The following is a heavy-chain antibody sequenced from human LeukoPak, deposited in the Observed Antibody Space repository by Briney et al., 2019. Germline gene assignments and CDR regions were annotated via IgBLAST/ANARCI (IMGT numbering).Heavy chain of an antibody. CDR3: ARVVGRYCSSTSCYIDY. D-gene: IGHD2-2*02. CDR1: GGSISTYY. Sequence: PSETLSLTCIVSGGSISTYYWSWIRQPPGKGLEWIGYIYDSGSTNYNPSLKSRVTISEDTSKRQFSLKLRSVTAADTAAYYCARVVGRYCSSTSCYIDYWGQGTLVTVSS. CDR2: IYDSGST. V-gene: IGHV4-59*01. J-gene: IGHJ4*02.